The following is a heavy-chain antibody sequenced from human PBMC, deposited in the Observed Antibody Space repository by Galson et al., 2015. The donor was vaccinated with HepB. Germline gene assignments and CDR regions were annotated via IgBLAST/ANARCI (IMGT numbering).Heavy chain of an antibody. CDR3: ARDADMTTVTTTASDAFDI. J-gene: IGHJ3*02. D-gene: IGHD4-11*01. CDR1: GYTFTSYG. CDR2: ISAYNGNT. Sequence: QSGAEVKKPGESLRISCKASGYTFTSYGISWVRQAPGQGLEWMGWISAYNGNTNYAQKLQGRVTMTTDTSTSTAYMELRSLRSDDTAVYYCARDADMTTVTTTASDAFDIWGQGTMVTVSS. V-gene: IGHV1-18*04.